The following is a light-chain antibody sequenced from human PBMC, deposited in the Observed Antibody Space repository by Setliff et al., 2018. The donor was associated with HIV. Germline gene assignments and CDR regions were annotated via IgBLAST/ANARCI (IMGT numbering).Light chain of an antibody. J-gene: IGLJ1*01. CDR3: SSYAGSNYV. CDR2: EVS. Sequence: QSVLTQPPSASGSPGQSVAISCTGTSSDVGGYNYVSWYQQYPGKAPKLMIYEVSKRPSGVPDRFSGSKSGNTASLTVSGLQTEDEADYYCSSYAGSNYVFGSGTKV. CDR1: SSDVGGYNY. V-gene: IGLV2-8*01.